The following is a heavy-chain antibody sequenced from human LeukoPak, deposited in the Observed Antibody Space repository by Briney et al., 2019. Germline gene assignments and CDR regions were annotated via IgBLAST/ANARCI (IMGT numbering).Heavy chain of an antibody. J-gene: IGHJ4*02. CDR2: IIPIFGTA. Sequence: ASVKVSCXASGGTFSSYAISWVRQAPGQGLEWMVGIIPIFGTANYAQKFQGRVTITADESTSPAYMELSSLRSEATAVYYCARPGSGYYYGPFDYWGQGTLVTVSS. CDR1: GGTFSSYA. CDR3: ARPGSGYYYGPFDY. D-gene: IGHD3-22*01. V-gene: IGHV1-69*13.